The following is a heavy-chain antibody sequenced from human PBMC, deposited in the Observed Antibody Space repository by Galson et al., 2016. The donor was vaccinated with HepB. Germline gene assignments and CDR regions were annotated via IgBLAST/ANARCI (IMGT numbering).Heavy chain of an antibody. J-gene: IGHJ1*01. V-gene: IGHV3-23*01. CDR2: ISTTGSTT. CDR3: AKTPKKGENGGLLNY. Sequence: SLRLSCAASGFTISNYVMTWVRQAPGMGLEWVSGISTTGSTTYYADSVKGRFTISRDNSKNTLYLQMSGLRADDTAVYYRAKTPKKGENGGLLNYWGQGILVTVSS. D-gene: IGHD2-15*01. CDR1: GFTISNYV.